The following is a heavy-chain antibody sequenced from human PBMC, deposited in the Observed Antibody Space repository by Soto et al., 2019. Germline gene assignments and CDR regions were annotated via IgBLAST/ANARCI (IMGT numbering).Heavy chain of an antibody. CDR3: ARVVVTASYYYDAMDV. D-gene: IGHD2-15*01. V-gene: IGHV4-31*03. Sequence: QVQLQESGPGLVETSQTLSLICTVSGGSISSGGYYWSWIRQHPGKGLAWIAYIYYSGNTFYNPSLQSRVTISVDTSKNQFSLKLSSVTAADTAVYYCARVVVTASYYYDAMDVWGQGTTVTVSS. CDR1: GGSISSGGYY. CDR2: IYYSGNT. J-gene: IGHJ6*02.